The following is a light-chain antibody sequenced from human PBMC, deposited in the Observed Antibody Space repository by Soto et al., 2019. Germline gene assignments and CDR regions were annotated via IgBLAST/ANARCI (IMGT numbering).Light chain of an antibody. CDR1: SSDIGAYDY. V-gene: IGLV2-14*01. Sequence: QSALTQPASVSGSPGQSITISCTGTSSDIGAYDYVSWYQQHPGKAPKLMIFEVSDRPSGASIRFSGSKSGNTASLTISGLQTEDEADYYCSSYTDTGHVVFDRGTKLTVL. J-gene: IGLJ2*01. CDR2: EVS. CDR3: SSYTDTGHVV.